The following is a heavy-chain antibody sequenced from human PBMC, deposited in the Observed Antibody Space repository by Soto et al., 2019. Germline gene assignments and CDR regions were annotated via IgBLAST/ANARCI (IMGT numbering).Heavy chain of an antibody. CDR1: GYTFPTYG. V-gene: IGHV1-18*04. CDR2: ITPFNDKT. J-gene: IGHJ6*02. D-gene: IGHD3-22*01. Sequence: AASVHVSRTASGYTFPTYGITWVRQDPGQAPEWIGWITPFNDKTNYAQILQGRVSMTTDTSSNTAYRELRSLRSDDTAMYYCARGGYYDSSGSRNYHYYGMNVWGQGTTVTVSS. CDR3: ARGGYYDSSGSRNYHYYGMNV.